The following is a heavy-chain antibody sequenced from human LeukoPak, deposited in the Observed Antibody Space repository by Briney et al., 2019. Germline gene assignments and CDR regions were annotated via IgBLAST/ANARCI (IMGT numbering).Heavy chain of an antibody. CDR1: GFTFDDYA. CDR3: ARIASRDYFDY. Sequence: PGRSLRLSCAASGFTFDDYAMHWVRHAPGKGLEWVSGISWNSGSIGYADSVKGRFTISRDNAKNSLYLQMNSLRADDTAAYYCARIASRDYFDYWGQGTLVTVSS. V-gene: IGHV3-9*01. CDR2: ISWNSGSI. D-gene: IGHD2-2*01. J-gene: IGHJ4*02.